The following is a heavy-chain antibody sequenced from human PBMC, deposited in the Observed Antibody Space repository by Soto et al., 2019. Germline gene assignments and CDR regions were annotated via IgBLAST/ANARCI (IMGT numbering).Heavy chain of an antibody. Sequence: ASVKVSCKVSGYTLTELSMHWVRQAPGKGLEWMGGFDPEDGETIYAQKFQGRVTMTEDTSTDTAYMELSSLRSEDTAVYYCATDGPYCSGGSCSVESDYWGQGTLVTVSS. CDR1: GYTLTELS. CDR3: ATDGPYCSGGSCSVESDY. D-gene: IGHD2-15*01. CDR2: FDPEDGET. V-gene: IGHV1-24*01. J-gene: IGHJ4*02.